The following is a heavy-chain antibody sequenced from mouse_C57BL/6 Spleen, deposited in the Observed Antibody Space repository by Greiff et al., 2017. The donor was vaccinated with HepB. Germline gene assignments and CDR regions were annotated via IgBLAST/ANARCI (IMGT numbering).Heavy chain of an antibody. Sequence: EVHLVESGPELVKPGASVKIPCKASGYTFTDYNMDWVKQSHGKSLEWIGDINPNNGGTIYNQKFKGKATLTVDKSSSTAYMELRSLTSEDTAVYYCARRSLTYEGFAYWGQGTLVTVSA. D-gene: IGHD2-3*01. CDR3: ARRSLTYEGFAY. CDR2: INPNNGGT. CDR1: GYTFTDYN. J-gene: IGHJ3*01. V-gene: IGHV1-18*01.